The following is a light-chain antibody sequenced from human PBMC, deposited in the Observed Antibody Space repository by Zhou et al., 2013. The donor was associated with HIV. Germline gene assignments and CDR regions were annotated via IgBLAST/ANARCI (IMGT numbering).Light chain of an antibody. J-gene: IGKJ4*01. CDR3: QQYNNWPPLT. CDR2: GAS. V-gene: IGKV3D-15*01. CDR1: QSVGGSV. Sequence: EIVLTQSPGTLSLSPGERATLSCRASQSVGGSVLSWYQQKPGQAPSLLIFGASTRATGIPDRFSGSGSGTEFTLIISSLQSEDFAVYYCQQYNNWPPLTFGGGTKVEIK.